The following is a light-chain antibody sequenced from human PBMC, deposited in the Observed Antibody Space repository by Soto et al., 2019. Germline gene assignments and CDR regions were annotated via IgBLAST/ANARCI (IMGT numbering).Light chain of an antibody. CDR1: QGISAY. Sequence: DMQVTQSPSSLSASVGDRVTITCRATQGISAYFAWYQQKVGKVPKLLIYAASSFQSGIPSRFSGSGSGTDFTLTISRLQPEDVAKYYCQKYSSAPYTFGPGTKVDIK. CDR2: AAS. CDR3: QKYSSAPYT. J-gene: IGKJ3*01. V-gene: IGKV1-27*01.